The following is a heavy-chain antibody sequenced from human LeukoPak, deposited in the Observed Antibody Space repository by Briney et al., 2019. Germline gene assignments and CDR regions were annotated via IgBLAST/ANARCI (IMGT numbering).Heavy chain of an antibody. V-gene: IGHV3-30*14. J-gene: IGHJ4*02. CDR1: GFTFCSFA. D-gene: IGHD5-18*01. CDR3: VRGGIHLWWNFDY. Sequence: GGSLRLSCAASGFTFCSFALHWVRQAPGKGLEWVAVISYDGTNKFHTDSVKGRFTISRDNSKSTLSLQMNSLRPEDTAVYYCVRGGIHLWWNFDYWGQGTLVTVSS. CDR2: ISYDGTNK.